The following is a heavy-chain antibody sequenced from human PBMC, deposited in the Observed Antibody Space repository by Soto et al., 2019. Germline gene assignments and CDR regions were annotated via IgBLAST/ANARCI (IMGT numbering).Heavy chain of an antibody. CDR3: ARAGYSTLLAAFDI. CDR1: GGSISSYY. D-gene: IGHD6-13*01. CDR2: IYYSGST. J-gene: IGHJ3*02. Sequence: PSETLSLTCTVSGGSISSYYWSWIRQPPGKGLEWIGYIYYSGSTNYNPSLKSRVTISVDTSKNQFSLKLNSVTAADTAVYYCARAGYSTLLAAFDIWGQGTMVTVSS. V-gene: IGHV4-59*01.